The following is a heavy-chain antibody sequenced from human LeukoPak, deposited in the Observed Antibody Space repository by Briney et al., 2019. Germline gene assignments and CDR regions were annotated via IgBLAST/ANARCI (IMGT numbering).Heavy chain of an antibody. CDR3: ARVRSGYSRSVDY. D-gene: IGHD3-22*01. J-gene: IGHJ4*02. V-gene: IGHV3-66*02. Sequence: QTGGSLRLSCAASGFTVSSNYMSWVRQAPGKGLEWVSVIYSGGSTYYADSVKGRFTISRDNSKNTLYLQMNSMRAEDTAVYYCARVRSGYSRSVDYWGQGTLVTVSS. CDR1: GFTVSSNY. CDR2: IYSGGST.